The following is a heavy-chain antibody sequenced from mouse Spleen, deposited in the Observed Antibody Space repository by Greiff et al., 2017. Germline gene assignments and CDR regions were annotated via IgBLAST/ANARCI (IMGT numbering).Heavy chain of an antibody. V-gene: IGHV1-76*01. CDR1: GYTFTDYY. J-gene: IGHJ1*01. Sequence: VQLQQSGAELVRPGASVKLSCKASGYTFTDYYINWVKQRPGQGLEWIARIYPGSGNTYYNEKFKGKATLTAEKSSSTAYMQISSLTSEASAVYFCARRDDGYSSFDVWGAETPVTAPS. D-gene: IGHD2-3*01. CDR2: IYPGSGNT. CDR3: ARRDDGYSSFDV.